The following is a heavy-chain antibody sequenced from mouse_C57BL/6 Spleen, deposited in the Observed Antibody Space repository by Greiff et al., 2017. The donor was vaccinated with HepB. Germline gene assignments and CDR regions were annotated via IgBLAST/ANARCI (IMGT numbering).Heavy chain of an antibody. J-gene: IGHJ3*01. CDR2: IYPRSGNT. Sequence: ESGAELARPGASVKLSCKASGYTFTSYGISWVKQRTGQGLEWIGEIYPRSGNTYYNEKFKGKATLTADKSSSTAYMELRSLTSEDSAVYFCAREGLLRGAWFAYWGQGTLVTVSA. CDR1: GYTFTSYG. V-gene: IGHV1-81*01. D-gene: IGHD2-3*01. CDR3: AREGLLRGAWFAY.